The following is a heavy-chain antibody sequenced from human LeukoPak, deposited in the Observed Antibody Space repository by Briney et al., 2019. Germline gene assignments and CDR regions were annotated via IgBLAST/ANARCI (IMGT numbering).Heavy chain of an antibody. V-gene: IGHV6-1*01. Sequence: SQTLSLTCAISGDSVSSNSAAWNWIRQSPSRGLEWLGRTYYRSKWYNDYAVSVKSRITINPDTSKNQISLQLNSVTPEDTAVYYCARERVTIFGVVIGVYYYYMDVWGKGTTVTVSS. CDR3: ARERVTIFGVVIGVYYYYMDV. CDR1: GDSVSSNSAA. J-gene: IGHJ6*03. CDR2: TYYRSKWYN. D-gene: IGHD3-3*01.